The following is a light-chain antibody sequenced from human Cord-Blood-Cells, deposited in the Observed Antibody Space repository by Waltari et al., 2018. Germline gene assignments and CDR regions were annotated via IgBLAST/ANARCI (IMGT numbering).Light chain of an antibody. CDR1: SSDVGGYNY. V-gene: IGLV2-11*01. CDR2: DVS. CDR3: CSYSGSYTLI. Sequence: QSALTQPRSVSGSPGQSVTISCTGTSSDVGGYNYVSWYQQHPGKAPQLMIYDVSKRPSGVPDRCSGSKSGNKASLTISGLQAEYDADYSCCSYSGSYTLIFGTGTKVTVL. J-gene: IGLJ1*01.